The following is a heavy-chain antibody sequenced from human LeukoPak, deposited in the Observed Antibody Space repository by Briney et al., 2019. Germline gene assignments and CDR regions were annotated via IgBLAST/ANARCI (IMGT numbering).Heavy chain of an antibody. CDR3: AKDWDIIYNAFDI. CDR1: GFTFSSYS. D-gene: IGHD2-15*01. J-gene: IGHJ3*02. Sequence: GGSLRLSCAASGFTFSSYSMNWVRQAPGKGLEWVSSISSSSSYIYYADSVKGRFTISRDNAKNSLYLQMNSLRAEDTAVYYCAKDWDIIYNAFDIWGQGTMVTVSS. CDR2: ISSSSSYI. V-gene: IGHV3-21*01.